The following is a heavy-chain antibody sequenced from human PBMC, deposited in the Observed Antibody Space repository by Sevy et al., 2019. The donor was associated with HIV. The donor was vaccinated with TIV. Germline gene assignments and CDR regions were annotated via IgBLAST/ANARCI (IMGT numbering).Heavy chain of an antibody. Sequence: GGSLRLSCTASEFTFSDYGMHWVRQTPGKGLEWVVIVSDDGIKDDYADSVKGRFAISRDNSRNTLYLQMNSLTPDDTAVYFCVKEATAHRKIRFCFGDNCFYNWFDIWGQGVLVTVSS. CDR3: VKEATAHRKIRFCFGDNCFYNWFDI. V-gene: IGHV3-30*09. J-gene: IGHJ5*02. CDR2: VSDDGIKD. D-gene: IGHD1-1*01. CDR1: EFTFSDYG.